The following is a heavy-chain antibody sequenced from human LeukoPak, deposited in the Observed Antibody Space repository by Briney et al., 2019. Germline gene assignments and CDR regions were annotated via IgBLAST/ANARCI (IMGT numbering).Heavy chain of an antibody. D-gene: IGHD2-2*01. Sequence: ASVKVSCKASGYTFTGYYMHWVRQAPGQGLEWMGWINPNSGGTNYAQKFQGRVTMTRDTSISTAYMELSRLRSDDTAVYYCAREYCSSTSCYSASDIWGQGTMVTVSS. J-gene: IGHJ3*02. CDR3: AREYCSSTSCYSASDI. V-gene: IGHV1-2*02. CDR2: INPNSGGT. CDR1: GYTFTGYY.